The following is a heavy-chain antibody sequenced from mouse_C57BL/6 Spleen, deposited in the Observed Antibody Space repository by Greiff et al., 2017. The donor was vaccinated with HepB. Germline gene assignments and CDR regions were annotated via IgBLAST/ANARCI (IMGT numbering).Heavy chain of an antibody. CDR2: IDPSDSYT. CDR1: GYTFTSYW. CDR3: AIRGVRHYAMDY. V-gene: IGHV1-59*01. J-gene: IGHJ4*01. Sequence: VQLQQPGAELVRPGTSVKLSCKASGYTFTSYWMHWVKQRPGQGLEWIGVIDPSDSYTNYNQKFKGKATLTVDTSSSTAYMQLSSLTSEDSAVYYCAIRGVRHYAMDYWGQGTSVTVSS.